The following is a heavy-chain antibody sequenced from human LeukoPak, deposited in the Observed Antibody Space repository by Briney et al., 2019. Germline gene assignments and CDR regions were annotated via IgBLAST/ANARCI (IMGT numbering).Heavy chain of an antibody. Sequence: GGSLRLSCAASGFTFSSYGMHWVRQAPGKGLEWVAFIRYDGSNKYYADSVKGRFTISRDNSKNTLYLQMNSLRAEDTAVYYCAKVAWYYYDSSGYYSRAEYFQHWGQGTLVTVSS. J-gene: IGHJ1*01. D-gene: IGHD3-22*01. V-gene: IGHV3-30*02. CDR1: GFTFSSYG. CDR3: AKVAWYYYDSSGYYSRAEYFQH. CDR2: IRYDGSNK.